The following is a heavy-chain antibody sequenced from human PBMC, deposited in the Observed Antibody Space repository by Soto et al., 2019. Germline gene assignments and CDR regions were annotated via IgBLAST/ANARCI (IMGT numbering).Heavy chain of an antibody. CDR1: GGSISSSNW. CDR2: IYHRGST. V-gene: IGHV4-4*02. Sequence: QVQLQESGPGLVKPSGTLSLTCAVSGGSISSSNWWSWVRQPPGKGLEWIGEIYHRGSTNFNPSLKGRVTISVDKSKNQFSRKLSAVTAADTAVYYCARDSPRGTPRFDPWGQGTLVTVSS. CDR3: ARDSPRGTPRFDP. J-gene: IGHJ5*02. D-gene: IGHD3-10*01.